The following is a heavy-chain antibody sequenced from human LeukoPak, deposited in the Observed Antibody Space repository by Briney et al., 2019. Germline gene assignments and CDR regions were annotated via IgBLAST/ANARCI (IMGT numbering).Heavy chain of an antibody. CDR2: ITSSSTYI. D-gene: IGHD1-26*01. Sequence: GGSLRLSCAASGFTFSSYSMNWVRQAPGKGLEWVSSITSSSTYIYYADSVKGRFTISRDNAKNSLYLQMNGLRAEDTAVYYCARDLMYVGSYYPPHWGQGTLVTVSS. V-gene: IGHV3-21*01. CDR1: GFTFSSYS. CDR3: ARDLMYVGSYYPPH. J-gene: IGHJ4*02.